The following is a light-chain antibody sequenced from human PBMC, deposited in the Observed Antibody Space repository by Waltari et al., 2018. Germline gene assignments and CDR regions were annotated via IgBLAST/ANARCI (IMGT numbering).Light chain of an antibody. CDR3: QQHGTLPAT. J-gene: IGKJ1*01. CDR1: QSVGSSS. Sequence: EIVLTHSPVTAPLSPGERVTLPCRASQSVGSSSLAWYQQKPGQAPRLVIYRASRTATGIPDRFSGSGSGTDFSLTISRLEPEDFAVYYCQQHGTLPATFGQGTKVEIK. CDR2: RAS. V-gene: IGKV3-20*01.